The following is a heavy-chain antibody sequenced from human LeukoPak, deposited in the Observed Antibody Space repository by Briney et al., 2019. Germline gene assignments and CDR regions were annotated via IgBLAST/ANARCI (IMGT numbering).Heavy chain of an antibody. CDR3: ASLWGSKQVATEG. CDR2: VIPIFGTA. Sequence: ASVKVSCKASGGTFNSYAISWVRQAPGQGLEWMGGVIPIFGTANYAQKFQGRVTITADESTSTAYMELSSLRSEDTAVYYCASLWGSKQVATEGWGQGTLVTVSS. J-gene: IGHJ4*02. D-gene: IGHD5-12*01. CDR1: GGTFNSYA. V-gene: IGHV1-69*01.